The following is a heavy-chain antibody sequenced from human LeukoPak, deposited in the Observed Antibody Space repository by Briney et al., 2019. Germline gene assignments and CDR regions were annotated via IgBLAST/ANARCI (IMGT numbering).Heavy chain of an antibody. CDR2: ISYDGSNK. CDR3: ASPNDGYFDY. D-gene: IGHD1-1*01. J-gene: IGHJ4*02. V-gene: IGHV3-30-3*01. Sequence: GRSLRLSCAASGFTFSSYAMHWVRQAPGKGLEWVAVISYDGSNKYYADSVKGRFTISRDNSKNTLYLQMNSLRAEDTAVYYCASPNDGYFDYWGQGTLATVSS. CDR1: GFTFSSYA.